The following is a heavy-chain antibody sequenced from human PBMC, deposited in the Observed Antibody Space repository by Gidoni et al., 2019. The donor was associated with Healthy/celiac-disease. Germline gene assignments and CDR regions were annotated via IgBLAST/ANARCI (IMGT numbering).Heavy chain of an antibody. CDR3: ARDPLLVGATVYYYGMDV. CDR1: GGTFSSYA. Sequence: QVQLVQSGAEVKKPGSSVKVSCKASGGTFSSYASSWVRQAPGQGLEWMGGIIPIFGTANYAQKFQGRVTITADESTSTAYMELSSLRSEDTAVYYCARDPLLVGATVYYYGMDVWGQGTTVTVSS. J-gene: IGHJ6*02. V-gene: IGHV1-69*01. CDR2: IIPIFGTA. D-gene: IGHD1-26*01.